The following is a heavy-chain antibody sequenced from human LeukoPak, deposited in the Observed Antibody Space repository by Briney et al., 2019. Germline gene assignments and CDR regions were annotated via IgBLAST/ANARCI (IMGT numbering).Heavy chain of an antibody. V-gene: IGHV4-39*07. CDR3: ARSYCSGGSCYSK. Sequence: SETLSLTCTVSGDSITDTNYYWGWIRQPPGKGLEWIGSIYHSGSTYYNPSLKSRVTISVDTSKNQFSLKLSSVTAADTAVYYCARSYCSGGSCYSKWGQGTLVTVSS. CDR1: GDSITDTNYY. CDR2: IYHSGST. D-gene: IGHD2-15*01. J-gene: IGHJ4*02.